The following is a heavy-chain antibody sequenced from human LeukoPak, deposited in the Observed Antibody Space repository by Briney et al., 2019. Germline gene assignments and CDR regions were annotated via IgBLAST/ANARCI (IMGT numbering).Heavy chain of an antibody. D-gene: IGHD3-22*01. CDR3: ARGLLGRYDSSRAITRDY. Sequence: ASVKVSCKASGYTFTGYYMHWVRQAPGQGLEWMGRINTNSGGTNYAQKFQGRVTMTRDTSISTAYMELSRLRSDDTAVYYCARGLLGRYDSSRAITRDYWGQGTLVTASS. CDR2: INTNSGGT. CDR1: GYTFTGYY. V-gene: IGHV1-2*06. J-gene: IGHJ4*02.